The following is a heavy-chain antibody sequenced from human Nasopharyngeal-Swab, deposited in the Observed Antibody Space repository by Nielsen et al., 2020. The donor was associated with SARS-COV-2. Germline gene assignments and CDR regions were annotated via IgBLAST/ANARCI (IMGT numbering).Heavy chain of an antibody. J-gene: IGHJ4*02. CDR2: IHSDGST. V-gene: IGHV4-59*13. CDR3: ARYTTDWVSFDY. Sequence: SETLSLTCSVSGGPISSDYWSWIRQSPAKGLEWIGYIHSDGSTNYNPSLKSRVTMSLDTSKNHCSLKVSSVTAADTAMYYCARYTTDWVSFDYWGQGTLVTVSS. CDR1: GGPISSDY. D-gene: IGHD3-9*01.